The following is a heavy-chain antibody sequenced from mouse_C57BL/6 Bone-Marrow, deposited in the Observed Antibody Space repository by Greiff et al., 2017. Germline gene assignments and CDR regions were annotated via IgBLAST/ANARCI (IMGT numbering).Heavy chain of an antibody. CDR2: IYPGSGNT. J-gene: IGHJ4*01. Sequence: QVQLKESGAELVRPGASVKLSCKASGYTFTDYYINWVKQRPGQGLEWIARIYPGSGNTYYNEKFKGKATLTAEKSSSTAYMQLSSLTSEDSAVYFCARNGYVAMDYWGQGTSVTVSS. D-gene: IGHD2-2*01. CDR3: ARNGYVAMDY. V-gene: IGHV1-76*01. CDR1: GYTFTDYY.